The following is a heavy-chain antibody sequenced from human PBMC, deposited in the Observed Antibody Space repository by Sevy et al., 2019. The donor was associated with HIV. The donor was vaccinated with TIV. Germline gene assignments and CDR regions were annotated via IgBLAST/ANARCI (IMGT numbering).Heavy chain of an antibody. V-gene: IGHV3-30*03. CDR2: ISYDGINK. J-gene: IGHJ6*02. Sequence: GGSLRLSCEVSGLSVTNNGMHWVRQAPGKGLEWVAVISYDGINKYYGDSVKGRFIISRDRSKNTLYLQMNILRIEDSSVYFCARVSSIYYDRGYFYAMDVWGQGTTVTVSS. D-gene: IGHD3-22*01. CDR1: GLSVTNNG. CDR3: ARVSSIYYDRGYFYAMDV.